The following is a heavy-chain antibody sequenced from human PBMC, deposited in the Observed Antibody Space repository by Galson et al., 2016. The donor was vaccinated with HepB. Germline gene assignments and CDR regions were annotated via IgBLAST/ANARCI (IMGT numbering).Heavy chain of an antibody. D-gene: IGHD6-25*01. CDR3: ARGGSPIEAPGAFED. CDR1: GGSISSSNW. Sequence: ATLSLTCAVSGGSISSSNWWNWVRQTPGKGLEWIGDIYHSGSSNYNPSLKSRLTLSVDKSNNHVSLMLTSVTAADTAVYYCARGGSPIEAPGAFEDWGQGSLVTVSS. J-gene: IGHJ4*02. V-gene: IGHV4-4*02. CDR2: IYHSGSS.